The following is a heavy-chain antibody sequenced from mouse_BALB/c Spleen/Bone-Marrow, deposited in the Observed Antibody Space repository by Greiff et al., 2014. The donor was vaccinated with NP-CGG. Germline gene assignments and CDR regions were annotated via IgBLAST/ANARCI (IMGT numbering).Heavy chain of an antibody. Sequence: ESGAELVKPGASVKLSCKASGYTFTSYYIYWVKQRPGQGLEWIGEINPSNGGTNFNEKFKTKATLTVDKSSSTAYMQLSSLTSEDSAVYYCTKSNGNWFAYWGQGTLVTVSA. CDR2: INPSNGGT. D-gene: IGHD2-1*01. V-gene: IGHV1S16*01. CDR1: GYTFTSYY. CDR3: TKSNGNWFAY. J-gene: IGHJ3*01.